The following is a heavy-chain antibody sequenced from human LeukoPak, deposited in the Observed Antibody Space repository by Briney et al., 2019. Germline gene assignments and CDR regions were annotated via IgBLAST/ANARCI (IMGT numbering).Heavy chain of an antibody. CDR1: GGTFSSYA. J-gene: IGHJ1*01. D-gene: IGHD3-3*01. Sequence: SVKVSCKASGGTFSSYAISWVRQAPGQGLEWMGRIIPILGIANYAQKFQGRVTITADKSTSTAYMELRSLRSDDTAVYYCARDSYDFPFQHWGQGTLVTVSS. CDR2: IIPILGIA. V-gene: IGHV1-69*04. CDR3: ARDSYDFPFQH.